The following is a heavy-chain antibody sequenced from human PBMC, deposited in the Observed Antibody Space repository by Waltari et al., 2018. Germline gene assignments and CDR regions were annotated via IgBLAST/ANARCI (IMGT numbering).Heavy chain of an antibody. V-gene: IGHV1-69-2*01. Sequence: EVQLVQSGAEVKKPGATVKISCKASGYTFTDYHLHWVQQAPGKGLEWMGRVDPADSETIYAEKFQGRVTITADTSTDTAYMELSSLRSEDTAVYYCATVLTTVPTYWFDPWGQGTLVTVSS. D-gene: IGHD4-4*01. CDR2: VDPADSET. J-gene: IGHJ5*02. CDR1: GYTFTDYH. CDR3: ATVLTTVPTYWFDP.